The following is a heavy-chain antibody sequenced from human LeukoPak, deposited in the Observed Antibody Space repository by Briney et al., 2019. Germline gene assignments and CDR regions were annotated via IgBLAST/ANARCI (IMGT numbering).Heavy chain of an antibody. V-gene: IGHV3-53*01. CDR3: AKGYSGSPPGWYFDL. CDR1: GFTFSIYW. D-gene: IGHD1-26*01. CDR2: IYSGGST. J-gene: IGHJ2*01. Sequence: GGSLRLSCAASGFTFSIYWLSWVRQAPGKGLEWVSVIYSGGSTYYADSVKGRFTISRDNSKNTLYLQMNSLRAEDTAVYYCAKGYSGSPPGWYFDLWGRGTLVTVSS.